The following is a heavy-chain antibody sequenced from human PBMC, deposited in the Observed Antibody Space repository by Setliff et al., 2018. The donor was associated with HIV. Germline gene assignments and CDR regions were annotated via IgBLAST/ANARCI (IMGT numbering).Heavy chain of an antibody. J-gene: IGHJ4*02. D-gene: IGHD6-13*01. Sequence: SETLSLTCAVFGYSFSNGYYWGWVRQPPGKGPEWIGSIYHSGSTYYNPSLKSRVSISADTSKNQFSLELRSVTAADTAVYYCAGRIATAAYYFDYWGRGTLVTVSS. CDR3: AGRIATAAYYFDY. V-gene: IGHV4-38-2*01. CDR2: IYHSGST. CDR1: GYSFSNGYY.